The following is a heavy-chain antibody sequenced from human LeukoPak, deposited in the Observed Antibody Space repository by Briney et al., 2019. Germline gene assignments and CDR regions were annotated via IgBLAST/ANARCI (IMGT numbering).Heavy chain of an antibody. D-gene: IGHD3-22*01. V-gene: IGHV5-51*01. J-gene: IGHJ4*02. Sequence: HGESLQISCKGSGYSFTSYWIGWVRQMPGKGLEWMGIIYPGDSDTRYSPSFQGQVTISADKSISTAYLQWSSLKASDTAMYYCARQLQGHYYDSSGYPFDYWGQGTLVTVSS. CDR2: IYPGDSDT. CDR1: GYSFTSYW. CDR3: ARQLQGHYYDSSGYPFDY.